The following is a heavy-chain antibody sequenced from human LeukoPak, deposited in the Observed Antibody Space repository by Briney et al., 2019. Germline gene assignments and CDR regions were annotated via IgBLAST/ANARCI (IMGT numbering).Heavy chain of an antibody. CDR3: ARHWTGGGELTADYAFDI. J-gene: IGHJ3*02. CDR2: IYYSGST. CDR1: GGSISSSSYY. V-gene: IGHV4-39*01. D-gene: IGHD3/OR15-3a*01. Sequence: PSETLSLTCTVSGGSISSSSYYWGWIRQPPGKGLEWIGSIYYSGSTYYNPSLKSRVTISVDTSKNQFSLKLSSVTAADTAVYYCARHWTGGGELTADYAFDIWGQGTMVTVSS.